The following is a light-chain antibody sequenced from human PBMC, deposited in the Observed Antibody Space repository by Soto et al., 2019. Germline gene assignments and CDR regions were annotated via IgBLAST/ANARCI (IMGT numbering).Light chain of an antibody. CDR2: DVS. CDR1: SSYIGGYNY. V-gene: IGLV2-14*03. J-gene: IGLJ2*01. CDR3: SSYTTSSGV. Sequence: QSALTQPASVSGSPGQSITISCTGTSSYIGGYNYVSWYQQHPGKAPKLMIYDVSNRPSGVSNRFSGSKSGNTASLTISGLLAEDEADYYCSSYTTSSGVFGGGTKLTVL.